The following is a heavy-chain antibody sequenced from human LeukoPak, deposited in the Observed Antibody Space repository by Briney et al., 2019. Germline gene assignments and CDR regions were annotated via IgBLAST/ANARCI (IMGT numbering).Heavy chain of an antibody. D-gene: IGHD2-15*01. CDR1: SGSFSGYY. Sequence: SATLSLTCAVYSGSFSGYYWTWIRQPPGKGLEWIGEINHSGSSKYNPSLKSRVTIAVDTSKKQFSLKLTSVTAADTALYYCVRHESGWRGAYDVWGQGTMVTVSS. CDR2: INHSGSS. V-gene: IGHV4-34*01. J-gene: IGHJ3*01. CDR3: VRHESGWRGAYDV.